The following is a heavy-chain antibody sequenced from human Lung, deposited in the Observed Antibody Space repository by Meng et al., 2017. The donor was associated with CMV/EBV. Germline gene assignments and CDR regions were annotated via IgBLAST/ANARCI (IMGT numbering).Heavy chain of an antibody. V-gene: IGHV3-11*04. Sequence: SXKISXAASGFTFSDYYMTWVRRAPGKGLEWISYISSSGDIILYADSVKGRFTISRDNAEKSLYLQMNSLRAEDTALYFCARCKIYDFSFYGMDVWGQGNXVTGAS. J-gene: IGHJ6*01. CDR1: GFTFSDYY. CDR3: ARCKIYDFSFYGMDV. D-gene: IGHD3-3*01. CDR2: ISSSGDII.